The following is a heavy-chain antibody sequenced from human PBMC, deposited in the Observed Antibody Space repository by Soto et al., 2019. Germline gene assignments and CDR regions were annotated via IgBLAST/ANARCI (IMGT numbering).Heavy chain of an antibody. Sequence: GGSLRLSCAASGSTFSNAWMNWVCQAPGKGLEWVGRIKSKTDGGTTDYAAPVKSRYTISRDDSKNKLYLQMNSLKTEDTAVYYCTTGFVGYDSSGYARQGYWGQGT. CDR1: GSTFSNAW. D-gene: IGHD3-22*01. J-gene: IGHJ4*02. CDR2: IKSKTDGGTT. CDR3: TTGFVGYDSSGYARQGY. V-gene: IGHV3-15*07.